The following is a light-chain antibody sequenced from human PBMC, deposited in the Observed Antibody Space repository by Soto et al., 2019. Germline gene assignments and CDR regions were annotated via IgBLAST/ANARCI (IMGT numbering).Light chain of an antibody. CDR3: QQRTNWPGT. CDR2: DAS. J-gene: IGKJ1*01. CDR1: QSVSNY. V-gene: IGKV3-11*01. Sequence: ESVLTQFPATLSLSPGERATLSCRASQSVSNYLAWYQQKPGQAPRLLLYDASNRATGIPARFSGSGSGTAFTLTISSLEPEDFAVYYCQQRTNWPGTFGQGTKVEIK.